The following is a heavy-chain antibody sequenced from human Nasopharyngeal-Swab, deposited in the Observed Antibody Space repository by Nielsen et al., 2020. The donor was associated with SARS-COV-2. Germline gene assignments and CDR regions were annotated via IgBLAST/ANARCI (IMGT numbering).Heavy chain of an antibody. J-gene: IGHJ6*02. Sequence: GSLRLSCAASGFTFRDYSMNWVRQAPGKGLEWVSSIGRYGTDIFHADSVKGRFSVFRDAANKSIYLQMRSLRAEDTAVYYCARGTVFGVANGMDVWGQGTTVTVSS. CDR3: ARGTVFGVANGMDV. CDR2: IGRYGTDI. D-gene: IGHD3-3*01. CDR1: GFTFRDYS. V-gene: IGHV3-21*01.